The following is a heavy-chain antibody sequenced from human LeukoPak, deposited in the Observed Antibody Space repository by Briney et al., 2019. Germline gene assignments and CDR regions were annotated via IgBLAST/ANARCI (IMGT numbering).Heavy chain of an antibody. V-gene: IGHV3-21*01. J-gene: IGHJ6*02. CDR3: ARDYDILTGKAFYGMDV. CDR2: ISSSSSYI. Sequence: GGSLRLSCAASGFTFSSYSMNWVRQAPGKGLEWVSSISSSSSYIYYADSVKGRFTFSRDNAKNSLYLQMNSLRAEDTAVYYCARDYDILTGKAFYGMDVWGQGTTVTVSS. CDR1: GFTFSSYS. D-gene: IGHD3-9*01.